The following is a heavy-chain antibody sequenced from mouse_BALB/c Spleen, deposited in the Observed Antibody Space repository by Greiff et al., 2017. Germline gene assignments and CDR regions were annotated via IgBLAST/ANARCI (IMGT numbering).Heavy chain of an antibody. CDR1: GFTFTDYY. CDR3: ARDNDVYFDY. CDR2: IRNKANGYTT. D-gene: IGHD2-3*01. J-gene: IGHJ2*01. Sequence: EVHLVESGGGLVQPGGSLRLSCATSGFTFTDYYMSWVRQPPGKALEWLGFIRNKANGYTTEYSASVKGRFTISRDNYQSILYLQMNTLRAEDSATYCCARDNDVYFDYWGQGTTLTVSA. V-gene: IGHV7-3*02.